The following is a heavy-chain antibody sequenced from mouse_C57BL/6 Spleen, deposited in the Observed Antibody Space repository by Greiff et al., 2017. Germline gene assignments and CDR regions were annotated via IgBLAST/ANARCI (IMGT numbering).Heavy chain of an antibody. CDR2: IDPSDSET. V-gene: IGHV1-52*01. Sequence: VQLQQSGAGLVRPGSSVKLSCKASGYTFTSYWMHWVKQRPIQGLEWIGNIDPSDSETHYNQKFKDKATLTVDKSSSTAYMRLSSLTSEDSAFYYCARYGRVEGSMDDWGQGTSVTVSS. J-gene: IGHJ4*01. CDR3: ARYGRVEGSMDD. D-gene: IGHD1-1*01. CDR1: GYTFTSYW.